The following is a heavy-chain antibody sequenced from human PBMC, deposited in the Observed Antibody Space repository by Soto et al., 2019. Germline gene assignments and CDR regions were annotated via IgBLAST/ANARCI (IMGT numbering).Heavy chain of an antibody. CDR3: ARARKGARYFDWFLASFDY. CDR1: GGSISSGGYY. Sequence: SETLSLTCTVSGGSISSGGYYWSWIRQHPGKGLEWIGYIYYSGSTYYNPSLKSRVTISVDTSKNQFSLKLSSVTAADTAVYYCARARKGARYFDWFLASFDYWGQGTLVTVS. V-gene: IGHV4-31*03. CDR2: IYYSGST. D-gene: IGHD3-9*01. J-gene: IGHJ4*02.